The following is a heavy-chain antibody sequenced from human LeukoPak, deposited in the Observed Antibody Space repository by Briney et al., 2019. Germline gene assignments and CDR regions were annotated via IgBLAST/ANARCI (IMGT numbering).Heavy chain of an antibody. J-gene: IGHJ4*02. CDR3: AKDLVVVTAIPGDYFDY. CDR1: GFTFSGFW. V-gene: IGHV3-23*01. D-gene: IGHD2-21*02. Sequence: GGSLRLSCAASGFTFSGFWMSWVRQAPGKGLEWVSGISGSGGSTYYADSVKGRFTISRDNSKNTLYLQMNSLRAEDTAVYYCAKDLVVVTAIPGDYFDYWGQGTLVTVSS. CDR2: ISGSGGST.